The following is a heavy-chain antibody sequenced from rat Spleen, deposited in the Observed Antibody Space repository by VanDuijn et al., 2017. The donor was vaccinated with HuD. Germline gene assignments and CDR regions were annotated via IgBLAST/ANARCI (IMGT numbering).Heavy chain of an antibody. J-gene: IGHJ2*01. CDR2: ICADGVNT. Sequence: EVQLVESGGGLVQPGRSLKLSCVASGFTLNNYWMTWIRQAPGKGLEWVSSICADGVNTYYPDSVKGRFTISRANSENTVYLQMNSLRSEDTATYYGAVAGYGYWGQGVMVTVSS. V-gene: IGHV5-58*01. CDR3: AVAGYGY. D-gene: IGHD4-3*01. CDR1: GFTLNNYW.